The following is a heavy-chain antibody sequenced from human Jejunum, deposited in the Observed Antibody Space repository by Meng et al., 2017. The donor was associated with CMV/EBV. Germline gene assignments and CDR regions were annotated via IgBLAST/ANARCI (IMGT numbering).Heavy chain of an antibody. CDR3: ARWSGTYYDY. Sequence: EVEWVGSGGGLVQPGGSLRLSCAASGFTFSGSWIYWVRQAPGKGLVWISRLNSDGSDTSYADSVRGRFTISRDIAKNTLYLQMNSLRAADTAVYYCARWSGTYYDYWGQGTLVTVSS. CDR2: LNSDGSDT. D-gene: IGHD1-26*01. J-gene: IGHJ4*02. V-gene: IGHV3-74*01. CDR1: GFTFSGSW.